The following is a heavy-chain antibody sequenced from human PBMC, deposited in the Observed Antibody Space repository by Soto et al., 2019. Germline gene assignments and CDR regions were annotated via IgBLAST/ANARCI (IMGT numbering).Heavy chain of an antibody. Sequence: PGGSLRLSCAASGFTFSSYWMSWVRQAPGKGLEWVAHTRQDGGQEYYVDSVKGRSTISRDNAKNSLYLQMNSLRVEDTAVYYCARYPNPTVAGLPFDLWGQGTLVTVSS. J-gene: IGHJ4*02. CDR1: GFTFSSYW. V-gene: IGHV3-7*03. D-gene: IGHD6-19*01. CDR3: ARYPNPTVAGLPFDL. CDR2: TRQDGGQE.